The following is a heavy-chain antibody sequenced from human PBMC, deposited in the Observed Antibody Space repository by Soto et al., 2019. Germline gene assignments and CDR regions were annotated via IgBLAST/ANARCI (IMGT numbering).Heavy chain of an antibody. CDR1: GGSISSSNW. J-gene: IGHJ6*02. CDR2: IYHSGST. D-gene: IGHD3-3*01. Sequence: LRRTLSLTCAVSGGSISSSNWWSWVRQPPGKGLEWIGEIYHSGSTNYNPSLKSRVTISVDKSKNQFSLKLSSVTAADTAVYYCARAKNDFWSGYYRAYYYYGMDVWGQGTTVTVSS. V-gene: IGHV4-4*02. CDR3: ARAKNDFWSGYYRAYYYYGMDV.